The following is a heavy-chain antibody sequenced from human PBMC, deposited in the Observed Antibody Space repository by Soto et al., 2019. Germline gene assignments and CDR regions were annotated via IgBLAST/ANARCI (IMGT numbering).Heavy chain of an antibody. J-gene: IGHJ4*02. Sequence: EVQLVESVGGWFQPGGSLRLSCAASGFTVSTKYMSWVRQAPGKGLEWVSVIYSGGSTFYAASVRGRFTISRDNSKNTVNLQMNSLRAEETAVYYCARDPWAADYWGQGTLVTVSS. V-gene: IGHV3-66*01. D-gene: IGHD3-16*01. CDR2: IYSGGST. CDR3: ARDPWAADY. CDR1: GFTVSTKY.